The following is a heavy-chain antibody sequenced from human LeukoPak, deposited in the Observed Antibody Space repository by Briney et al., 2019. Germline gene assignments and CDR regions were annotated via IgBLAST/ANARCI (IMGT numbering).Heavy chain of an antibody. CDR3: ARGLAYCSSTSCYSFDY. Sequence: SQTLSLTCTVSGGSISSGGYYWSWIRQPPGKGLEWIGYIYYSGSTNYNPSLKSRVTISVDTSKNQFSLKLSSVTAADTAVYYCARGLAYCSSTSCYSFDYWGQGTLVTVSS. D-gene: IGHD2-2*01. J-gene: IGHJ4*02. CDR1: GGSISSGGYY. V-gene: IGHV4-61*08. CDR2: IYYSGST.